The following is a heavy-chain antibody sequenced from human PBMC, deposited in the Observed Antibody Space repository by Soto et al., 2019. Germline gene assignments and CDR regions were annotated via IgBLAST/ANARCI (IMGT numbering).Heavy chain of an antibody. CDR2: IRSKAYGGTT. CDR1: GGTSGDYA. D-gene: IGHD3-22*01. Sequence: RLSRRVGGGTSGDYARRWFRQEEGKGMEWVGFIRSKAYGGTTEYAASVKGRLTISRDDSKSIAYLQMNSLKTEDTAVYYCTRVNPYYDSRGYNDAFEIRGQGTTVTVSS. J-gene: IGHJ3*02. CDR3: TRVNPYYDSRGYNDAFEI. V-gene: IGHV3-49*03.